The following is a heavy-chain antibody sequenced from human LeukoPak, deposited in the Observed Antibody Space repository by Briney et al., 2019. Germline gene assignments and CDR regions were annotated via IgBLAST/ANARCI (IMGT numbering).Heavy chain of an antibody. D-gene: IGHD6-19*01. J-gene: IGHJ4*02. CDR3: TRGSGPLYFDF. Sequence: GGSLRLSCAASGFSLRSYAIHWVRQAPGKGLEYVSAMSHDGGTTYYADSGKGRFTVSRHNSRNMVYLQMGGLRAEDMAVYYCTRGSGPLYFDFWGQGTQVTVSS. V-gene: IGHV3-64*02. CDR1: GFSLRSYA. CDR2: MSHDGGTT.